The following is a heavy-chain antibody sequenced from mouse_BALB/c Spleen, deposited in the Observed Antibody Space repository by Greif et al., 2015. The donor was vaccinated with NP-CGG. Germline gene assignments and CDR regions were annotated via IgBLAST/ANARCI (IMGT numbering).Heavy chain of an antibody. V-gene: IGHV1-9*01. CDR1: GYTFSSYW. J-gene: IGHJ3*01. D-gene: IGHD2-14*01. CDR2: ILPGSGST. Sequence: VQLQQSGAELMKPGASVKISCKATGYTFSSYWIEWVKQRPGHGLEWIGEILPGSGSTNYNEKFKGKATFTADTSSNTAYMQLNSLTSEDSAVYYCARDDEVRAYWGQGTLVTVSA. CDR3: ARDDEVRAY.